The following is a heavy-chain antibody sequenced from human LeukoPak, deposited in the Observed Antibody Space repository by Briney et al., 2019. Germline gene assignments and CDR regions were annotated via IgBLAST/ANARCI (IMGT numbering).Heavy chain of an antibody. CDR3: ASGRQATSFDY. V-gene: IGHV3-21*01. J-gene: IGHJ4*02. D-gene: IGHD1-26*01. CDR1: GFTFSRYI. CDR2: ISSSGNII. Sequence: GGSLRLSCAASGFTFSRYIMNWVRQAPGKGLEWVSSISSSGNIIYYADSVRGRFTISRDNAKNSLYLQMNSLRAEDTAVYYCASGRQATSFDYWGQGTLVTVSS.